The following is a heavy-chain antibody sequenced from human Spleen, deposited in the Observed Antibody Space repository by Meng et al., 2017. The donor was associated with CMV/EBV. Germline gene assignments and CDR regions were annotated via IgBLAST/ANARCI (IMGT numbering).Heavy chain of an antibody. D-gene: IGHD2-2*02. J-gene: IGHJ4*02. Sequence: GGSLRLSCVASGFTFSSYGFHWVRQAPGKGLEWVALIWYDGSIKYYAYTWKGRLTISRDNSKNTLYLQMDSLRPEDSAVYFCAKGPAGYCSRTSCYMDYLDYWGQGTLVTVSS. V-gene: IGHV3-33*06. CDR3: AKGPAGYCSRTSCYMDYLDY. CDR1: GFTFSSYG. CDR2: IWYDGSIK.